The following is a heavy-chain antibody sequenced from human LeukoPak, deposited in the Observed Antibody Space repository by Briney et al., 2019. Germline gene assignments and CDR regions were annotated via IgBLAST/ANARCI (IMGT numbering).Heavy chain of an antibody. CDR3: ASPGARWLQEPFDY. V-gene: IGHV1-69*04. Sequence: SVKVSCKASGGTLSSYAISWVRQAPGQGLEWMGRIIPILGIANYAQKFQGRVTITADKSTSTAYMELSSLRSEDTAVYYCASPGARWLQEPFDYWGQGTLVTVSS. D-gene: IGHD5-24*01. CDR1: GGTLSSYA. J-gene: IGHJ4*02. CDR2: IIPILGIA.